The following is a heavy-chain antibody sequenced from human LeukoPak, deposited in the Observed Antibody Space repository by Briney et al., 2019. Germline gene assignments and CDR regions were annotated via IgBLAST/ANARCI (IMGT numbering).Heavy chain of an antibody. V-gene: IGHV1-2*02. J-gene: IGHJ3*02. CDR3: ARGRMDILTGYYDAFDI. CDR2: INPNSGGT. CDR1: EYTFTSYY. Sequence: ASVKVSCRASEYTFTSYYMHWVRQAPGQGLEWMGWINPNSGGTNYAQKFQGRVTMTRDTSISTAYMELSRLRSDDTAVYYCARGRMDILTGYYDAFDIWGQGTMVTVSS. D-gene: IGHD3-9*01.